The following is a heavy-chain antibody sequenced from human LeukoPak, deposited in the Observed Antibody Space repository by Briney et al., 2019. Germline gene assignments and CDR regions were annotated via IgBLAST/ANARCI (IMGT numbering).Heavy chain of an antibody. CDR1: GGSFSGYY. D-gene: IGHD6-19*01. CDR3: ARGGGGEWLVKVGYDY. CDR2: INHSGST. J-gene: IGHJ4*02. V-gene: IGHV4-34*01. Sequence: SETLSLTCAVYGGSFSGYYWSWIRQPPGKGLEWIGEINHSGSTNYNPSLKSRVTMSVDTSKNQFSLKLSSVTAADTAVYYCARGGGGEWLVKVGYDYWGQGTLVTVSS.